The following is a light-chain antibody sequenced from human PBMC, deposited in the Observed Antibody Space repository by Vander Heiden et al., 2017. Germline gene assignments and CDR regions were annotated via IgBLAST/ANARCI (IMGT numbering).Light chain of an antibody. Sequence: DTPMTHSPSSLSASVGDRVTITCQASQDISNYVNWYQQKPGKAPKLLIYDASNLETGVPSRFSGSGSGTDFTFTISSLQPEDIATYYCQQYDNLPLTFGGGTKVEIK. V-gene: IGKV1-33*01. CDR2: DAS. J-gene: IGKJ4*01. CDR3: QQYDNLPLT. CDR1: QDISNY.